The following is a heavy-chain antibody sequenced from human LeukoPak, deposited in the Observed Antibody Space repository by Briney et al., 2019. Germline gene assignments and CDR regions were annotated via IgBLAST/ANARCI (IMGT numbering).Heavy chain of an antibody. D-gene: IGHD3-22*01. Sequence: PAGGSLRLSCAASGFTFDDYAMHWVRQAPGKGLEWVSGTSWNSGSIGYADSVKGRFTISRDNAKNSLYLQMNSLRAEDTAVYYCARGSGYYLMADYWGQGTLVTVSS. CDR1: GFTFDDYA. CDR3: ARGSGYYLMADY. V-gene: IGHV3-9*01. J-gene: IGHJ4*02. CDR2: TSWNSGSI.